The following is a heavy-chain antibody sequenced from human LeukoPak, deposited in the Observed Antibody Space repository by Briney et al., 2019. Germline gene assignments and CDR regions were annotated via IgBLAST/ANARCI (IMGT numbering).Heavy chain of an antibody. CDR3: ARETIKYSSNHFRYFDY. CDR2: ISSSGSTI. Sequence: PGGSLRLSCAASGFTFSDYYMSWIRQAPGKGLEWVSYISSSGSTIYYADSVKGRFTISRDNAKNSLYLQMNSLRAEDTAVYYCARETIKYSSNHFRYFDYWGQGTLVTVSS. J-gene: IGHJ4*02. V-gene: IGHV3-11*01. D-gene: IGHD6-13*01. CDR1: GFTFSDYY.